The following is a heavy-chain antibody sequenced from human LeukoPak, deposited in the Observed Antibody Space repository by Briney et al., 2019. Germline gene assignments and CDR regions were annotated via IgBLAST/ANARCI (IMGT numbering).Heavy chain of an antibody. D-gene: IGHD6-19*01. V-gene: IGHV1-8*01. CDR2: MNPNSGKT. Sequence: ASVTVSCKASGYTFTSYDINWVRQAAGQGRKGMGWMNPNSGKTGDAQKFPGRVTMTRNTSTSTAYMELSSLRSEDTAVYYCARGRRSSGWYIDYWGQGTLVTVSS. CDR3: ARGRRSSGWYIDY. J-gene: IGHJ4*02. CDR1: GYTFTSYD.